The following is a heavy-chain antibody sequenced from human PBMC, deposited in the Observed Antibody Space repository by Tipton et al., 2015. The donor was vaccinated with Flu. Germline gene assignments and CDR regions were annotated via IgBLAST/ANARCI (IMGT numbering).Heavy chain of an antibody. CDR2: IYYSGST. CDR1: GGSISSSSYY. J-gene: IGHJ2*01. CDR3: ARRESYWYFDL. Sequence: TLSLTCTVSGGSISSSSYYWGWIRQPPGKGLEWIGSIYYSGSTYYNPSLKSRVTISVDTSKNQFSLKRSSVTAADTAVYYCARRESYWYFDLWGRGTLVTVSS. V-gene: IGHV4-39*01. D-gene: IGHD5-24*01.